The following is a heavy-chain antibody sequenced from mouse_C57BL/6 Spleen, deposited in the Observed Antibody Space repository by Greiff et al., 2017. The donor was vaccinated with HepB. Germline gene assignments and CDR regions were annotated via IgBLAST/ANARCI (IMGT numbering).Heavy chain of an antibody. Sequence: VQLQQSDAELVKPGASVKISCKVSGYTFTDHTIHWMKQRPEQGLEWIGYIYPRDGSTKYNEKFKGKATLTADKSSSTAYMQLNSLTSEDAAVYFCARRGYYGSSYVDYWGQGTTLTVSS. V-gene: IGHV1-78*01. CDR1: GYTFTDHT. CDR2: IYPRDGST. CDR3: ARRGYYGSSYVDY. D-gene: IGHD1-1*01. J-gene: IGHJ2*01.